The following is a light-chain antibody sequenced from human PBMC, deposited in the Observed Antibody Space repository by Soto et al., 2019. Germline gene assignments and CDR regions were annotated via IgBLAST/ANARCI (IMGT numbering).Light chain of an antibody. CDR2: DAS. Sequence: ILMTQSPATLSVSPGERATLSCRASQSVSNNLAWYQQKPGQAPRLLLYDASTRATGIPARFSGSGSGTEFTLTISGLQSEDFEVYYCQQYNNWPPWTFGQGTKVEIK. CDR1: QSVSNN. J-gene: IGKJ1*01. V-gene: IGKV3-15*01. CDR3: QQYNNWPPWT.